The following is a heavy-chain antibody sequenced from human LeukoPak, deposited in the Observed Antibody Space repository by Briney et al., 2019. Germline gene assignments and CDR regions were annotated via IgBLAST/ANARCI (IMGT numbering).Heavy chain of an antibody. J-gene: IGHJ5*02. Sequence: SETLSLTCAVYGGSFSGYYWSWIRQPPGKGLEWIGEINHSGSTNYNPSLKSRVTISVDTSKNQFSLKLSSVTAADTAVYYCASLAWGTTGTNWFDPWGQGTLVTVSS. CDR1: GGSFSGYY. CDR3: ASLAWGTTGTNWFDP. CDR2: INHSGST. D-gene: IGHD1-1*01. V-gene: IGHV4-34*01.